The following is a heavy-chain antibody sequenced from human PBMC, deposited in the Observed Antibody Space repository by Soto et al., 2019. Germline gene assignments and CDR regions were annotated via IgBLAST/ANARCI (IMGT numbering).Heavy chain of an antibody. D-gene: IGHD3-22*01. CDR3: AREGSPYYYDSSGHYKGLGWFDP. V-gene: IGHV1-69*01. CDR2: IIPIFGTA. CDR1: GGTFSSYA. J-gene: IGHJ5*02. Sequence: QVQLVQSGAEVKKPGSSVKVSCKASGGTFSSYAISWVRQAPGQGLEWMGGIIPIFGTANYAQKFQGRVTITADESTSTAYMELSSLRSEDTAVYYCAREGSPYYYDSSGHYKGLGWFDPWGQGTLVTVSS.